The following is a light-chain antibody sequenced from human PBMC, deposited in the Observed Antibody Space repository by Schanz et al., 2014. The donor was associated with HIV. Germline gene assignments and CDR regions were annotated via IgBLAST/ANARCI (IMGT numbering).Light chain of an antibody. J-gene: IGKJ4*01. CDR1: QSISSY. V-gene: IGKV3-11*01. CDR2: DAS. Sequence: EIVLTQSPATVSLSPGERVTLSCRASQSISSYLAWYQQTPGQAPRLLIYDASKKATGIPARFSGSGSGTDFTLTISSLEPEDFAVYFCQQRSNWPLTFGGGTKVEIK. CDR3: QQRSNWPLT.